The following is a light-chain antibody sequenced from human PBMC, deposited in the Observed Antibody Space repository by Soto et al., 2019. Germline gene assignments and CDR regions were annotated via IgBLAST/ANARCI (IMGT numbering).Light chain of an antibody. Sequence: DIQMTQSPSYVSASVGDRVTITCRASQGIKNWLAWYQQTKGKAPNILIYTGSSLQSGVPSRFSGSGSGTDFTLPINRLQPEDFSTYYCQQAASFPITFGQGTRLEIK. CDR2: TGS. CDR1: QGIKNW. J-gene: IGKJ5*01. V-gene: IGKV1-12*01. CDR3: QQAASFPIT.